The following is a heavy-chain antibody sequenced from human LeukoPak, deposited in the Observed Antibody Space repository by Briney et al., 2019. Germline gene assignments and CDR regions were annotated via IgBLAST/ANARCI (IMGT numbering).Heavy chain of an antibody. V-gene: IGHV3-23*01. CDR3: AKRVPLTALDS. D-gene: IGHD3-3*01. Sequence: GGSLRLSCAASGFTFSGSAMHWVRQAPGKGLEWVSVIGSGSVDKHYADTVRGRFDISRDNSKNRLFLQMNSLRVEDSGVYYCAKRVPLTALDSWGQGTLVTVSS. CDR2: IGSGSVDK. J-gene: IGHJ5*01. CDR1: GFTFSGSA.